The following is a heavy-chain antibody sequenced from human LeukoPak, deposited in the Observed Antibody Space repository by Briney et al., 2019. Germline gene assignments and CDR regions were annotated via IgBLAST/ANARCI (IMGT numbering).Heavy chain of an antibody. V-gene: IGHV1-18*01. D-gene: IGHD6-19*01. J-gene: IGHJ4*02. CDR2: ISTYNGNT. CDR3: ARAGPGSGWYFDY. Sequence: ASVKVSCKASGYDFTSVGITWVRRAPGQGLEWMGWISTYNGNTRYAQKFQGRVAMTTDTPTTTAYMELRGLRFNDPAVYYCARAGPGSGWYFDYWGKGTLVTVSS. CDR1: GYDFTSVG.